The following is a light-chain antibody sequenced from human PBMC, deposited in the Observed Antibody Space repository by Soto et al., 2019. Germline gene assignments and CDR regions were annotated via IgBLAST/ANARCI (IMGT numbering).Light chain of an antibody. CDR3: AAWDDSLNGYV. CDR1: SSNIGSNT. V-gene: IGLV1-44*01. J-gene: IGLJ1*01. CDR2: RNN. Sequence: QAVLTHPPSTSGTPGQRVTISCSGSSSNIGSNTVNWYRHLPGTAPKLLIYRNNPRPSGVPDRFSGSKSGTSASLAVSGLQSEDEADYYCAAWDDSLNGYVFRTGTKVTV.